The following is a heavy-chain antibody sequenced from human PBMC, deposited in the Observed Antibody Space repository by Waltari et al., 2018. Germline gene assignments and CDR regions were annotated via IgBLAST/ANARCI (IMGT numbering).Heavy chain of an antibody. Sequence: QVQLVESGGGVVQPGKSLKLSCAASGFTFSNHAMHWVRQAPGKGLDCVAVISSDGKYDYDSDSVRGRFTISRDNSKNTLYLQMDNLRAGDTAVYYCARDRGSHCSSSSCYDTFDYWGQGTLVTVSS. CDR3: ARDRGSHCSSSSCYDTFDY. CDR1: GFTFSNHA. CDR2: ISSDGKYD. D-gene: IGHD2-2*01. V-gene: IGHV3-30*01. J-gene: IGHJ4*02.